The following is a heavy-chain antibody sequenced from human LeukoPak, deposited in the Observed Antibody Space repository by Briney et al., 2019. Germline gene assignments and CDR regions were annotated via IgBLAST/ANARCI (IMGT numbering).Heavy chain of an antibody. CDR1: GFTFDNYA. CDR3: AELGITMIGGV. CDR2: ITSTSSYI. J-gene: IGHJ6*04. Sequence: GGSLRLSCAASGFTFDNYAMTWVRQGPGKGLEWVSSITSTSSYIYYADSVKGRFTISRDNAENSLYLQMNSLRAEDTAVYYCAELGITMIGGVWGKGTTVTISS. D-gene: IGHD3-10*02. V-gene: IGHV3-21*01.